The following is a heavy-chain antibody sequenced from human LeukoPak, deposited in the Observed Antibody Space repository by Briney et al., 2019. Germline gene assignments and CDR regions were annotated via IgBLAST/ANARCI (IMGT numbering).Heavy chain of an antibody. Sequence: GGSLRLSCAASDFAFRNYWMHWVRQPPGKGLAWVSRINSDGNITTYADSVKGRFTISRDNAKNTLFLQMNSLRVEDTAVYYCTRAIQGIADYWGQGTLVTVSS. CDR3: TRAIQGIADY. V-gene: IGHV3-74*01. J-gene: IGHJ4*02. D-gene: IGHD6-13*01. CDR1: DFAFRNYW. CDR2: INSDGNIT.